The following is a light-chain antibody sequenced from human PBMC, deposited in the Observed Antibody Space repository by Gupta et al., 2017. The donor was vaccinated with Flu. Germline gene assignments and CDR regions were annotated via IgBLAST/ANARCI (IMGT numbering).Light chain of an antibody. Sequence: DIQMTQSPSSLSASVGHRVTITCRASQTINIYLHWYQQRPGKAPKRLIYAASTLQSGVPSRFSGSGSGTDFTLNISRLQPEDFASYYCQQSESYPRTFGQGTKVEIK. CDR2: AAS. CDR3: QQSESYPRT. CDR1: QTINIY. V-gene: IGKV1-39*01. J-gene: IGKJ1*01.